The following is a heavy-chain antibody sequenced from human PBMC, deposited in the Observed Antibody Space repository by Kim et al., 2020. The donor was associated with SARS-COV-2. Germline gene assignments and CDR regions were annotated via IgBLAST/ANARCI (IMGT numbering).Heavy chain of an antibody. CDR1: GYTFTSYG. CDR2: ISAYNGNT. J-gene: IGHJ4*02. Sequence: ASVKVSCKASGYTFTSYGISWVRQAPGQGLEWMGWISAYNGNTNYAQKLQGRVTMTTDTSTSTAYMELRSLRSDDTAVYYCARDSLYSGDYVWGSYRSFDYWGQGTLVTVSS. D-gene: IGHD3-16*02. V-gene: IGHV1-18*01. CDR3: ARDSLYSGDYVWGSYRSFDY.